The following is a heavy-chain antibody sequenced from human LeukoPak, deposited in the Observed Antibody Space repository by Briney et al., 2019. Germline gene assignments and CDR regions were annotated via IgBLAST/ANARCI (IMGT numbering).Heavy chain of an antibody. V-gene: IGHV1-18*01. CDR1: GYTFTSYG. CDR2: ISAYNGNT. CDR3: ARAPDCSGGSCYSTVYYYGMDV. Sequence: GASVKVSCKASGYTFTSYGISWVRQAPGQGLEWMGWISAYNGNTNYAQKLQGRVTMTTDTSTGTAYMELRSLRSDDTAVYYCARAPDCSGGSCYSTVYYYGMDVWGQGTTVTVSS. D-gene: IGHD2-15*01. J-gene: IGHJ6*02.